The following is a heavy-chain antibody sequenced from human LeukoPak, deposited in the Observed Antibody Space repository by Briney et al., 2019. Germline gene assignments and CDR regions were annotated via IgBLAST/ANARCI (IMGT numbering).Heavy chain of an antibody. CDR1: GGSISGTYY. V-gene: IGHV4-61*01. Sequence: SETLSLTCTVSGGSISGTYYWSWIRQPPGKGLEWIGYIYYSGSTNYNPSLKSRVTISVDTSKNQFSLKLSSVTAADTAVYYCARIRGYYFDYWGQGTLVTVSS. D-gene: IGHD2-15*01. CDR3: ARIRGYYFDY. J-gene: IGHJ4*02. CDR2: IYYSGST.